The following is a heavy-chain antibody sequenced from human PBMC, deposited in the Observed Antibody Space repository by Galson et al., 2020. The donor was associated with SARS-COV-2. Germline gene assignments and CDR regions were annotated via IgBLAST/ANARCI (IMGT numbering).Heavy chain of an antibody. Sequence: ASVKVSCKASGYTFTNYDINWVRQAPGQGLEWMGWMNPNSGNTGYAQKFQGRLTMTRNTSISTAYMELSSLKSDDTAVYYCARGYYDFWSGYYRNYFDPWGQGTLVTVSS. CDR2: MNPNSGNT. CDR3: ARGYYDFWSGYYRNYFDP. J-gene: IGHJ5*02. CDR1: GYTFTNYD. V-gene: IGHV1-8*01. D-gene: IGHD3-3*01.